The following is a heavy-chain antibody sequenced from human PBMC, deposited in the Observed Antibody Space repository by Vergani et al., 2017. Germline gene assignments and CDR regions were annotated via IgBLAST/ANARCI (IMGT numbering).Heavy chain of an antibody. J-gene: IGHJ4*02. CDR2: MNPNSGNT. CDR3: ARGIPNIPRIAPGEYSSSPSDY. CDR1: GYTFTSYD. Sequence: QVQLVQSGAEVKKPGASVKVSCKASGYTFTSYDINWMRQATGQGLEWMGWMNPNSGNTGYAQKFQGRVTMTRNTSISTAYMELSSLRSEDTAVYYCARGIPNIPRIAPGEYSSSPSDYWGQGTLVTVSS. D-gene: IGHD6-6*01. V-gene: IGHV1-8*01.